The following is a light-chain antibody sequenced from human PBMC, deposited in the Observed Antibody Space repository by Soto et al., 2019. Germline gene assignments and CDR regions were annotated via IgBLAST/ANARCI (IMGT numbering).Light chain of an antibody. CDR1: SSDVGSFNY. V-gene: IGLV2-14*01. CDR3: VAYANSTALYV. J-gene: IGLJ1*01. Sequence: QSVLTQPASVSGSPGQSITISCTATSSDVGSFNYVSWYQHHPGKAPKLMIYEVTSRPSGVSNRFSGSKSGNTASLTISGLQAEDEADYYCVAYANSTALYVFGAGTKVTV. CDR2: EVT.